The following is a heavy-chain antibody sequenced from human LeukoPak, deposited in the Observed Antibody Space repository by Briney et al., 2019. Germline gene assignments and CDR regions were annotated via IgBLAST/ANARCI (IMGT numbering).Heavy chain of an antibody. CDR1: GGTFSSYT. CDR3: ARATTVTVVGGDY. V-gene: IGHV1-69*02. Sequence: SVKVSCKAPGGTFSSYTISWVRQAPGQGLEWMGRIIPILGIANYAQKFQGRVTITADKSTSTAYMELSSLRSEDTAVYYCARATTVTVVGGDYWGQGTLVTVSS. CDR2: IIPILGIA. J-gene: IGHJ4*02. D-gene: IGHD4-11*01.